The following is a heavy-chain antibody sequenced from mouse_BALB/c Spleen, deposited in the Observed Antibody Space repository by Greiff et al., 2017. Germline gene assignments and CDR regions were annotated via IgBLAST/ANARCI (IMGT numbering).Heavy chain of an antibody. Sequence: EVKLMESGAELVKPGASVKLSCTASGFNIKDTYMHWVKQRPEQGLEWIGRIDPANGNTKYDPKFQGKATITADTSSNTAYLQLSSLTSEDTAVYYCARIYYYGRGAMDYWGQGTSVTVSS. CDR3: ARIYYYGRGAMDY. J-gene: IGHJ4*01. D-gene: IGHD1-1*01. CDR2: IDPANGNT. V-gene: IGHV14-3*02. CDR1: GFNIKDTY.